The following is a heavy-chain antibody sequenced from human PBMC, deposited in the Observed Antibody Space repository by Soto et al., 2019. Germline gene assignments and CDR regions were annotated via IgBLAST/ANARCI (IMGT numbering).Heavy chain of an antibody. V-gene: IGHV3-48*02. J-gene: IGHJ5*02. CDR3: ARESRFLEWLSLNWFDP. D-gene: IGHD3-3*01. CDR2: ISSSSSTI. CDR1: GLTFSSYS. Sequence: GGSLRLSCAASGLTFSSYSMNWVRPAPGKGLEWVSYISSSSSTIYYADSVKGRFTISRDNAKNSLYLQMNSLRDEDTAVYYCARESRFLEWLSLNWFDPWGQGTLVTVSS.